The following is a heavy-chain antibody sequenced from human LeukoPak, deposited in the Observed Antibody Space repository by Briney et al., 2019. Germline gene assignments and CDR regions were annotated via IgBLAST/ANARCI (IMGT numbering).Heavy chain of an antibody. J-gene: IGHJ3*01. Sequence: SETLSLTCTVSGGSITSYHWGCIRQPPGKGLELMGCIHYSGGTNYNPSLRSRLTISIDSSKNQFSLTFNSATAADTAVYYCARLGTTFDAFDLWGQGTMITVSS. CDR1: GGSITSYH. D-gene: IGHD1-7*01. CDR3: ARLGTTFDAFDL. CDR2: IHYSGGT. V-gene: IGHV4-59*13.